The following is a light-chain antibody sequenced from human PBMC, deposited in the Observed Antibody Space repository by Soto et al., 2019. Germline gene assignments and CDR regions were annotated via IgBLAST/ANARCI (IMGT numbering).Light chain of an antibody. CDR1: QDISNY. Sequence: DIQMTQSPSSLSASVGDRVTITCQASQDISNYLNWYQQKAGKAPKLLIYDASNLETGVPSRFSGGGSGTDFIFTISSLQPEDIATYYCQQYDNLPFTFGPGTKVDIK. V-gene: IGKV1-33*01. J-gene: IGKJ3*01. CDR3: QQYDNLPFT. CDR2: DAS.